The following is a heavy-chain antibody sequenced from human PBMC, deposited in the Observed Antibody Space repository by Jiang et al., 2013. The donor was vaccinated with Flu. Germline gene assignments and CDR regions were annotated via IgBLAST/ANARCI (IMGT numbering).Heavy chain of an antibody. V-gene: IGHV3-9*01. J-gene: IGHJ4*02. CDR1: GXTFDDYA. CDR3: AKEGVGGYKLFDY. D-gene: IGHD5-24*01. CDR2: ISWNSGSI. Sequence: SGXTFDDYAMHWVRQAPGKGLEWVSGISWNSGSIGYADSVKGRFTISRDNAKNSLYLQMNSLRAEDTALYYCAKEGVGGYKLFDYWGQGTLVTVSS.